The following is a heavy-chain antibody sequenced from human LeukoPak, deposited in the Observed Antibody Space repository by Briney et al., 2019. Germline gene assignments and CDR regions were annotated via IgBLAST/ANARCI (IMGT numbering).Heavy chain of an antibody. J-gene: IGHJ6*04. D-gene: IGHD5-24*01. Sequence: GRSLRLSCAASGFTFSSYAMHWVRQAPGKGLEWVAVISYDGSNKYYADSVKGRFTISRDNSKNTLYLQMNSLRAEDTAVYYCARLAQFYGMDVWGKGTTVIVSS. V-gene: IGHV3-30*04. CDR2: ISYDGSNK. CDR3: ARLAQFYGMDV. CDR1: GFTFSSYA.